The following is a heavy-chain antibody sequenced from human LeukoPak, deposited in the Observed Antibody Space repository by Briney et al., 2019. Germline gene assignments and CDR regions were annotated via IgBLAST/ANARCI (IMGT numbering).Heavy chain of an antibody. CDR3: VRVRFLEWLSSVYYMDV. Sequence: SETLSLTCTVSGGSISSSNYYWGRIRQPPGKGLEWIGSIYYSGSTYYNPSLKSRVTISVDTSKNQFSLKLSSVTAADTAVYYCVRVRFLEWLSSVYYMDVWGKGTTVTVSS. V-gene: IGHV4-39*01. CDR1: GGSISSSNYY. CDR2: IYYSGST. D-gene: IGHD3-3*01. J-gene: IGHJ6*03.